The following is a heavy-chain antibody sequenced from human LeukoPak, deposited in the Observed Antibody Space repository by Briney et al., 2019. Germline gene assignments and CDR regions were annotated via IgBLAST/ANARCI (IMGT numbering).Heavy chain of an antibody. CDR1: GHSISISAYC. Sequence: SETLSLTCTVSGHSISISAYCWSWVRQSAGKGLEWIGHIYNADTTDSNPSLRGRATMSVDTSKNQVFLKVTSVTAEDTAVYYCARGSGWPREPYYYYYYMDVWGKGTTVTVSS. V-gene: IGHV4-61*08. CDR3: ARGSGWPREPYYYYYYMDV. D-gene: IGHD6-19*01. J-gene: IGHJ6*03. CDR2: IYNADTT.